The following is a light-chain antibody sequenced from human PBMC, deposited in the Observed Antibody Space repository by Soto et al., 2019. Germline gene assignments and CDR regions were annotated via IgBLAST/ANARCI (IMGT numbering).Light chain of an antibody. CDR3: QQYNNWPIT. CDR2: GAS. V-gene: IGKV3D-15*01. Sequence: EIVLTQSPAPLSLSPGERATLSCRASQSVSSYLAWYQQKPGQAPRLLLYGASSRATGIPYRFSVSGSGTEFALTISSLQSEDFAVYYCQQYNNWPITVGQGTRLEIK. CDR1: QSVSSY. J-gene: IGKJ5*01.